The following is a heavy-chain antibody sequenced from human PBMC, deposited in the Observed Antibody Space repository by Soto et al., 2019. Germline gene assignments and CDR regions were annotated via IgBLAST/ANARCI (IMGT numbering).Heavy chain of an antibody. CDR1: GFTFLSFT. Sequence: GGSLRLASTSSGFTFLSFTMNWLLQAPGKGRQWVSTIRSNSAYIYYTDALRGRFTISRDNAKNSLHLQMNSLRAEDTAVYYCTRDASRDSSARGWFDPWGTGTLVTVSS. V-gene: IGHV3-21*01. J-gene: IGHJ5*02. CDR3: TRDASRDSSARGWFDP. CDR2: IRSNSAYI. D-gene: IGHD6-13*01.